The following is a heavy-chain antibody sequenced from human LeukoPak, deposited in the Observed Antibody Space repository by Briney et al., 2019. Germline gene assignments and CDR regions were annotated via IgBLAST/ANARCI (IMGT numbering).Heavy chain of an antibody. CDR3: ARLNGSGSSSF. D-gene: IGHD3-10*01. CDR2: INHSGST. Sequence: SETLSLTCAVYGGYFSGYYWSWIRQPPGKGLEWIGEINHSGSTNYNPSLKSRVTISVDTSKNQFSLKLSSVTAADTAVYYCARLNGSGSSSFWGQGTLVTVSS. CDR1: GGYFSGYY. V-gene: IGHV4-34*01. J-gene: IGHJ4*02.